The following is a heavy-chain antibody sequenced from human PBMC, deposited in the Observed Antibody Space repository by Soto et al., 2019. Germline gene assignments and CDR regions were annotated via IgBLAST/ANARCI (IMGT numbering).Heavy chain of an antibody. V-gene: IGHV1-2*02. Sequence: SSVKVSCKASGYTFTGYYMHWVRQAPGQGLEWMGWINPNSGGTNYAQKFQGRVTMTRDTSISTAYMELSRLRSDDTAVYYCARHPGRREYAIRDYDYGMDVWG. J-gene: IGHJ6*02. CDR1: GYTFTGYY. CDR2: INPNSGGT. D-gene: IGHD2-8*01. CDR3: ARHPGRREYAIRDYDYGMDV.